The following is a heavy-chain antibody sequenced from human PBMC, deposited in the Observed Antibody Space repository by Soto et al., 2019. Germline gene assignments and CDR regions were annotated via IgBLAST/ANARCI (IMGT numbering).Heavy chain of an antibody. J-gene: IGHJ5*02. V-gene: IGHV4-30-4*01. CDR3: ARARGYSYGYGYNWFDP. D-gene: IGHD5-18*01. Sequence: PSETLSLTCTVSGGSISSGDYYWIWIRHPPGKGLEWIGYIYYSGSTYYNPSLKSRVTISVDTSKNQFSLKLSSVTAADTAVYYCARARGYSYGYGYNWFDPWGQGTLVTVSS. CDR2: IYYSGST. CDR1: GGSISSGDYY.